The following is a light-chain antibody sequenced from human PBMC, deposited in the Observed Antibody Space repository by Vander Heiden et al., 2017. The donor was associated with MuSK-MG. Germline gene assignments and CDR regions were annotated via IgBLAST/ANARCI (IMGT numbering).Light chain of an antibody. CDR3: QQIDNWPPLM. V-gene: IGKV3D-15*01. CDR2: GAF. CDR1: QSIGTN. Sequence: EIVMTQSPATLSVSPGERATLSCRASQSIGTNLAWYQQKPGQAPRLLIFGAFTRATGIPARFTGSGYGTEFTLTISSLQSEAFAIYYCQQIDNWPPLMFGQGTRLEIK. J-gene: IGKJ5*01.